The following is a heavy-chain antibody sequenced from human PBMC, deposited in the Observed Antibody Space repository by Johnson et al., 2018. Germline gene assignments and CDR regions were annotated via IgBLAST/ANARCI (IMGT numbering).Heavy chain of an antibody. CDR2: IRPKVYGGTT. D-gene: IGHD4-17*01. CDR3: TRDDYVCKEDAFDI. J-gene: IGHJ3*02. V-gene: IGHV3-49*03. CDR1: GFTFSDYA. Sequence: EVQLLESGGGVVQPGRSLRLSCTASGFTFSDYALSWYRQAPGKGLEWVGFIRPKVYGGTTEYAASVEARFIISRDDSKNIAYLQMNSLKSEDAALYYCTRDDYVCKEDAFDIWGEGTMVTVSS.